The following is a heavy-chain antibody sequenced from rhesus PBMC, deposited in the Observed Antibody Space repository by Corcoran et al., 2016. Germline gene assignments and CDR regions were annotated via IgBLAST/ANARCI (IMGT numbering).Heavy chain of an antibody. Sequence: QVQLVQSGAAIKQPGASVKLSCKASGYTFTSYYMPWVRQAPGQGLEWIELIPPYNGNKGYAQNFQGRVTITTDTSTSTGYMELSSLRSEDTAVYYCTRGFESSYFDLWGPGTPITISS. J-gene: IGHJ2*01. CDR2: IPPYNGNK. CDR3: TRGFESSYFDL. CDR1: GYTFTSYY. V-gene: IGHV1-1*01.